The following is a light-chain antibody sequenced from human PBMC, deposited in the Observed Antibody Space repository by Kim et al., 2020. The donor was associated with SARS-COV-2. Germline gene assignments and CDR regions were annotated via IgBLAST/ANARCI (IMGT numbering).Light chain of an antibody. V-gene: IGLV3-21*04. CDR3: QVWDNNSDHRV. Sequence: SYELTQPPSVSVAPGKTARITCGGNKIGSKSVHWYQQKPGQAPVLVIYYDSDRPSGIPERFSGSNSGNTATLTISRVEAGDEADYYCQVWDNNSDHRVFGGGTQLTVL. CDR2: YDS. J-gene: IGLJ3*02. CDR1: KIGSKS.